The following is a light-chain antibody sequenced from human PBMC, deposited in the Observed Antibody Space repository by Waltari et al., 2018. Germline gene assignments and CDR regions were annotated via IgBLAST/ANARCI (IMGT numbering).Light chain of an antibody. CDR2: DFS. V-gene: IGLV2-14*03. J-gene: IGLJ2*01. CDR3: SSYISSSTLEL. Sequence: QSALTQPASVSGSPGQSLTIPCTGTSSDVGTYNYVTWYQHHPGKAPKLMIFDFSIRPSGGSNRFSGSKSGNTASLTISGLQAEDEADYYCSSYISSSTLELFGGGTSLTVL. CDR1: SSDVGTYNY.